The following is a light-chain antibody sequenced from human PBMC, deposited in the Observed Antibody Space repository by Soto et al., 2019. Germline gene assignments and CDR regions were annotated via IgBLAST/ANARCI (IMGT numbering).Light chain of an antibody. Sequence: EIVMTQSPATLSVSPGGRATLGCRASQSVSRNLAWYQQKPGQAPRLLIYGASTRATGVPDRFSGSGSGTDFTLTISRLEPEDFAVYHCQQYGSLSWTFGQGTKVDIK. CDR3: QQYGSLSWT. V-gene: IGKV3-20*01. CDR2: GAS. CDR1: QSVSRN. J-gene: IGKJ1*01.